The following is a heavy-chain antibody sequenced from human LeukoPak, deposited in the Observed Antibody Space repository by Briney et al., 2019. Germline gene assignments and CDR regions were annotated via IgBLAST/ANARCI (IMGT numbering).Heavy chain of an antibody. J-gene: IGHJ4*02. CDR1: GYTFTSYD. V-gene: IGHV1-8*01. CDR2: MNPNSGNT. Sequence: ASVKVSCKASGYTFTSYDTNWVRQATGQGLEWMGWMNPNSGNTGYAQKFQGRVTMTRNTSISTAYMELSSLRSEDTAVYYCARGGGENYYFDYWGQGTLVTVSS. CDR3: ARGGGENYYFDY. D-gene: IGHD2-15*01.